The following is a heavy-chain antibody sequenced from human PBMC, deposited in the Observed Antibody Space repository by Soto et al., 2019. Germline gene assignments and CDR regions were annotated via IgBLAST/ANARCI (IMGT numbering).Heavy chain of an antibody. J-gene: IGHJ4*02. D-gene: IGHD2-15*01. CDR2: ISSSGSTI. V-gene: IGHV3-11*01. CDR1: GFTFTDYY. CDR3: AKDPHPSYCTGGSCLGY. Sequence: GGSLRLSCAASGFTFTDYYMSWIRQAPGKGLEWVSYISSSGSTIYYADSVKGRFTISRDNAKNSLYLQMNSLRAEDTALYYCAKDPHPSYCTGGSCLGYWGQGTLVTVAS.